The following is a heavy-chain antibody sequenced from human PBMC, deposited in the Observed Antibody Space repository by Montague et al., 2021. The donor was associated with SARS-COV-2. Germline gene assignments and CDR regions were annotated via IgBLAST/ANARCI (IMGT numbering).Heavy chain of an antibody. D-gene: IGHD3-22*01. J-gene: IGHJ6*02. CDR1: GGSISNYY. CDR3: ARGGGYYNYGLDV. CDR2: IYYSGST. V-gene: IGHV4-59*01. Sequence: SETLSLTCTVSGGSISNYYWSWIRQPPGRGLEWIGYIYYSGSTDYSPSLKSRVTISQDTSKHQFSLKVTSVTAADTAVYYCARGGGYYNYGLDVWGPGTTVTVSS.